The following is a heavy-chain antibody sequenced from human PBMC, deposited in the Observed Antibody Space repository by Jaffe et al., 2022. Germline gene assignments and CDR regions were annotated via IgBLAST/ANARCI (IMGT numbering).Heavy chain of an antibody. Sequence: QLQLQESGSGLVKPSQTLSLTCAVSGGSISSGGYSWSWIRQPPGKGLEWIGYIYHSGSTYYNPSLKSRVTISVDRSKNQFSLKLSSVTAADTAVYYCARGITMVQAGYYYYMDVWGKGTTVTVSS. D-gene: IGHD3-10*01. CDR1: GGSISSGGYS. J-gene: IGHJ6*03. CDR2: IYHSGST. CDR3: ARGITMVQAGYYYYMDV. V-gene: IGHV4-30-2*01.